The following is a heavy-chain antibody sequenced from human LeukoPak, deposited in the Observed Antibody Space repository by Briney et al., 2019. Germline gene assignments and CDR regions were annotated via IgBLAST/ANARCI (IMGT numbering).Heavy chain of an antibody. CDR1: GFTFSSYA. D-gene: IGHD2-21*02. CDR3: ERDSHIVVVTAIRGDYFDY. V-gene: IGHV3-30*01. J-gene: IGHJ4*02. Sequence: GGSLRLSCAASGFTFSSYALYWVRQAPGKGLEWVALISYDGTNKYYADSVKGRFTISRDNSKNTLYLQMNSLRAEDTAVYYCERDSHIVVVTAIRGDYFDYWGQGTLVTVSS. CDR2: ISYDGTNK.